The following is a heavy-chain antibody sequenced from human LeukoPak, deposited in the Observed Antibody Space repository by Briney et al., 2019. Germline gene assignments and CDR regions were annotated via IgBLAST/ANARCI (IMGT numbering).Heavy chain of an antibody. Sequence: GGSLRLSCVGSGFTFRNHAMNWVRLAPGKGLEWISTSGGGGRDTYYGDSVKGRFTISRDNSKNILYLQMNSLNGADTALYYCAGRGGSNGWGAFDIWGQGTMVTVSS. V-gene: IGHV3-23*01. J-gene: IGHJ3*02. CDR1: GFTFRNHA. CDR3: AGRGGSNGWGAFDI. CDR2: SGGGGRDT. D-gene: IGHD6-19*01.